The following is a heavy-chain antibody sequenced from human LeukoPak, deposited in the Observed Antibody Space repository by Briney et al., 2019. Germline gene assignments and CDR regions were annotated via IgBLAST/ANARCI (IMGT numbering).Heavy chain of an antibody. D-gene: IGHD3-10*01. CDR1: GFTFSSYA. CDR3: ASDRVLLWFGELNY. CDR2: ISYDGSNK. Sequence: PGGSLRLSCAASGFTFSSYAMHWVRQAPSKGLEWVAVISYDGSNKYYADSVKGRFTISRDNSKNTLYLQMNSLRAEDTAVYYCASDRVLLWFGELNYWGQGTLVTVSS. V-gene: IGHV3-30-3*01. J-gene: IGHJ4*02.